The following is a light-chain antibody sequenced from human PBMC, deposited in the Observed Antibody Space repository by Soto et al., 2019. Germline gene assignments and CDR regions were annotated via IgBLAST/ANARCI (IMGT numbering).Light chain of an antibody. J-gene: IGLJ1*01. CDR1: SSDVGGYNY. CDR3: SSYTSSSLYV. CDR2: DVI. Sequence: QSALTQPASVSGSPGQSITISCTGTSSDVGGYNYVSWYQQHPGKAPKLMIYDVINRPSGVSNRFSGSKSGNTASLTISGLQAEDEADYDCSSYTSSSLYVFGTGTKLTVL. V-gene: IGLV2-14*01.